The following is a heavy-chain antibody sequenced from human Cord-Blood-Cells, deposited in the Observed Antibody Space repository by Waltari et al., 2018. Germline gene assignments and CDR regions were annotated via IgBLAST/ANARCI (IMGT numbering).Heavy chain of an antibody. Sequence: EVQLVESGGGLVQPGGSLRLSCAASGFTFSSYWMSWVRQAPGKGLEGGANIKQDGSEKYDVDSVKGRFTISRDNAKNALYLQMNSLRAEDTAVYYCARASGSYYWGQGTLVTVSS. CDR3: ARASGSYY. V-gene: IGHV3-7*01. CDR1: GFTFSSYW. D-gene: IGHD1-26*01. CDR2: IKQDGSEK. J-gene: IGHJ4*02.